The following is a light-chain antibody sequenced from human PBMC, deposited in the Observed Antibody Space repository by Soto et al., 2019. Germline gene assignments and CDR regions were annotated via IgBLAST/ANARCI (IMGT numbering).Light chain of an antibody. CDR3: AAWDDSLNSPV. Sequence: QSVLTQPPSASGTPRQRVTISCSGSYSSIGSNTVNWYQQLPGTAPKLLIYSNTERPSGVPARFSGSKSGTSASLAIGGLQSEDEADYYCAAWDDSLNSPVFGGGTKLTVL. J-gene: IGLJ3*02. V-gene: IGLV1-44*01. CDR1: YSSIGSNT. CDR2: SNT.